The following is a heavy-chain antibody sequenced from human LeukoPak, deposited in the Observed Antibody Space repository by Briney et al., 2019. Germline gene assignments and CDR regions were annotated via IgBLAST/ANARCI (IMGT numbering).Heavy chain of an antibody. D-gene: IGHD3-3*01. CDR1: GYSISSGYY. CDR3: ASYDFWSGYPIDY. CDR2: IYHSGST. V-gene: IGHV4-38-2*02. Sequence: PSETLSLTCTVSGYSISSGYYWGWIRQPPGKGLEWIGSIYHSGSTYYNPSLKSRVTISVDTSKNQFPLKLSSVTAADTAVYYCASYDFWSGYPIDYWGQGTLVTVSS. J-gene: IGHJ4*02.